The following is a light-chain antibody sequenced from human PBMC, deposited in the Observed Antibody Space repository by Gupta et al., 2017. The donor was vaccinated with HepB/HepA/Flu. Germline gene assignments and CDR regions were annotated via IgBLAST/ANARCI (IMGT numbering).Light chain of an antibody. V-gene: IGLV1-51*01. Sequence: QSVLTQPPSVSAAPGQKVTLSCSGSSSNIGNNYISWYQQLPGTAPRLLIYDNNVRPSGIPDRFSGSKSGTSGTLGITGLQTGDEADYYCGTWDSSLSGVVFGGGTKLTVL. CDR3: GTWDSSLSGVV. J-gene: IGLJ2*01. CDR2: DNN. CDR1: SSNIGNNY.